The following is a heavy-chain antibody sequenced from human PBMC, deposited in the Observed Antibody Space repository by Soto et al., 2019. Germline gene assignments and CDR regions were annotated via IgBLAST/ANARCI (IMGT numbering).Heavy chain of an antibody. CDR1: GFTFSGSS. D-gene: IGHD2-15*01. CDR3: ISHSPEDMKRT. J-gene: IGHJ4*02. V-gene: IGHV3-73*01. CDR2: IRNKANSYAT. Sequence: GGSLRLSCAASGFTFSGSSVHWVRQASGKGLEWVGRIRNKANSYATAYAASVRGRFTISRDDSKNTAFLQMNSLNTEDTAVYYCISHSPEDMKRTWGQGTLVTVSS.